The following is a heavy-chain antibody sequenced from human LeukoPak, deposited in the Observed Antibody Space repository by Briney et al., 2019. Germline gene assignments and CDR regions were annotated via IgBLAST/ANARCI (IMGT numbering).Heavy chain of an antibody. D-gene: IGHD2-15*01. CDR3: ARGAFQCSGGSCYTGGADNYYYYYYGMDV. J-gene: IGHJ6*02. Sequence: GGSLRLSCTASGFTVSSNYMSWVRQAPGKGLEWVSVIRSDGSTNHADSVKGRFTISRDNAKNSLYLQMNSLRAEDTAVYYCARGAFQCSGGSCYTGGADNYYYYYYGMDVWGQGTTVTVSS. CDR2: IRSDGST. CDR1: GFTVSSNY. V-gene: IGHV3-53*01.